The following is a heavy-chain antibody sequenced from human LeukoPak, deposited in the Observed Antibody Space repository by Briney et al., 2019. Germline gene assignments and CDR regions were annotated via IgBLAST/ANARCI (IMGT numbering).Heavy chain of an antibody. CDR1: GFTFSSYS. Sequence: AGGSLRLSCAASGFTFSSYSMNWVRQAPGKGLEWVSSISSSSSYIYYADSVKGRFTISRDNAKNSLYLQMNSLRAEDTAVYYCARGGDCSSTSCYLHWFDPWGQGTLVTVSS. CDR2: ISSSSSYI. D-gene: IGHD2-2*01. V-gene: IGHV3-21*01. CDR3: ARGGDCSSTSCYLHWFDP. J-gene: IGHJ5*02.